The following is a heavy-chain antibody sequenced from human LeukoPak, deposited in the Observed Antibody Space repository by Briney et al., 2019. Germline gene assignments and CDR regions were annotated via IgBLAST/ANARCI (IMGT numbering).Heavy chain of an antibody. V-gene: IGHV3-48*02. CDR2: IRGSGGTT. CDR1: GFTFSRYS. Sequence: GGSLRLSCAASGFTFSRYSMNWVRQAPGKGLKWVSYIRGSGGTTYYADSVKGRFTISRDNAKNSLYLQLNSLRDEDTAVYYCVRDPDALDYWGQGTLVTVSS. J-gene: IGHJ4*02. CDR3: VRDPDALDY.